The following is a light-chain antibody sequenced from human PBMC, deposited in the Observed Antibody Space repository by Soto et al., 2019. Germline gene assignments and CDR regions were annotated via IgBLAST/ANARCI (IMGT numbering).Light chain of an antibody. CDR3: QQYNNWPGT. Sequence: EIMMTQSPAPPSVSPGERATLSCRASQSVSTNLAWYQHKPGQAHRLLISGAYTRATGLPARFSGSGSGTEFTLTIRSLQSEDFAVYYCQQYNNWPGTFGQGTKVDIK. CDR1: QSVSTN. CDR2: GAY. V-gene: IGKV3-15*01. J-gene: IGKJ1*01.